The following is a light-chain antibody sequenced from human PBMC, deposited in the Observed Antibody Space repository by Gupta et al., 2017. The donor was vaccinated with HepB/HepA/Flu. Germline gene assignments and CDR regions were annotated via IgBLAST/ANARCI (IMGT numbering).Light chain of an antibody. CDR3: RQALQTPRC. Sequence: DIVMTQSPLSLPVTPGEPASISCRSSQSLLHSNGYNYLDWYLQKPGQSPQLLIYLGSNRASGVPDRFSGSGSGTDFTLKISRVEAEDVGVYYCRQALQTPRCFGHGTKVDIK. CDR1: QSLLHSNGYNY. J-gene: IGKJ3*01. V-gene: IGKV2-28*01. CDR2: LGS.